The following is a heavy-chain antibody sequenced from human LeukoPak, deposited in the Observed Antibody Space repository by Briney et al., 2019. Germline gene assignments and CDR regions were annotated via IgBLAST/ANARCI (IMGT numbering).Heavy chain of an antibody. V-gene: IGHV3-23*01. D-gene: IGHD3-22*01. CDR3: AKDLREGYYDSSGYGYFDY. CDR2: ISGSGGST. Sequence: GGSLRLSCAASGFTFSSYAMSWVRQAPGKGLEWVPAISGSGGSTYYADSVKGRFTISRDNSKNTLYLQMNSLRAEDTAVYYCAKDLREGYYDSSGYGYFDYWGQGTLVTVSS. J-gene: IGHJ4*02. CDR1: GFTFSSYA.